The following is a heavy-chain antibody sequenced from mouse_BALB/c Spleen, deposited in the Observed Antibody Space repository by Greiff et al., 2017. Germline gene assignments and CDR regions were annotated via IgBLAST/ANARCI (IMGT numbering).Heavy chain of an antibody. J-gene: IGHJ2*01. Sequence: VQRVESGPGLVQPSQSLSITCTVSGFSLTSYGVHWVRQSPGKGLEWLGVIWSGGSTDYNAAFISRLSISKDNSKSQVFFKMNSLQANDTAIYYCARNGDGQYYFDYWGQGTTLTVSS. CDR1: GFSLTSYG. D-gene: IGHD3-1*01. CDR3: ARNGDGQYYFDY. CDR2: IWSGGST. V-gene: IGHV2-2*02.